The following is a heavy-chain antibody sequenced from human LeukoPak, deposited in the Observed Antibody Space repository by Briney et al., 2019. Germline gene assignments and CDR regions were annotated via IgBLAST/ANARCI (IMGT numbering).Heavy chain of an antibody. CDR2: IYTSGST. V-gene: IGHV4-4*09. CDR3: ARQKRTSATCLTKNAFDI. J-gene: IGHJ3*02. Sequence: SETLSLTCTVSGSISGYYWSWIRPPPGKGLEWIGYIYTSGSTNYNPSLESRVTISVDTSKNQFSLDLSSVTAADTAVYYCARQKRTSATCLTKNAFDIWGQGTMVTVSS. CDR1: GSISGYY. D-gene: IGHD2-8*02.